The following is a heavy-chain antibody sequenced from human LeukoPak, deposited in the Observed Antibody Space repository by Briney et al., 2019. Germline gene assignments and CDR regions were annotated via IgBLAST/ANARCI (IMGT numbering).Heavy chain of an antibody. Sequence: PGGSLRLSCAASGFTFDDYGMSWVRQAPGKGLEWVSGINWNGGSTGYADSVKGRFTISRDNAKNSLYLQMNSLRAEDTALYHCARDSSSWPPYFDYWGRGTLVTVSS. J-gene: IGHJ4*02. CDR1: GFTFDDYG. CDR3: ARDSSSWPPYFDY. D-gene: IGHD6-13*01. V-gene: IGHV3-20*01. CDR2: INWNGGST.